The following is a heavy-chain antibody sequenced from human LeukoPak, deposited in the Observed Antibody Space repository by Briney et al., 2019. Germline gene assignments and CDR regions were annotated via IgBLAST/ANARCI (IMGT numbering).Heavy chain of an antibody. Sequence: PGGSLRLSCAASGFTFSSYGMHWVRQAPGKGLEWVAVISYDGSNKYYADSVKGRFTISRDNAKNSLYLQMNSLRAEDTALYYCAKDLGYSYGYPLLISWGQGTLVTVSS. V-gene: IGHV3-30*18. CDR1: GFTFSSYG. D-gene: IGHD5-18*01. J-gene: IGHJ4*02. CDR3: AKDLGYSYGYPLLIS. CDR2: ISYDGSNK.